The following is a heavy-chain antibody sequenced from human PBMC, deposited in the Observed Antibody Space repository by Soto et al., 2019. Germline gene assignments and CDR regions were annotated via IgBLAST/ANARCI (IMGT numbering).Heavy chain of an antibody. V-gene: IGHV3-30*18. CDR3: AKGPSRVVVVAKAPYGMDV. CDR1: GFTFSSYG. J-gene: IGHJ6*02. D-gene: IGHD2-15*01. Sequence: PGGSLRLSCAASGFTFSSYGMHWVRQAPGKGLEWVAVISYDGSNKYYADSVKGRFTISRDNSKNTLYLQMNSLRAEDTAVYYCAKGPSRVVVVAKAPYGMDVWGQRTTDTVSS. CDR2: ISYDGSNK.